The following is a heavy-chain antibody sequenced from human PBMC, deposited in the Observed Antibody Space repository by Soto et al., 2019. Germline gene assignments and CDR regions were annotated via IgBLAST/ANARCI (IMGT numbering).Heavy chain of an antibody. J-gene: IGHJ6*02. CDR3: ARRPGSADYGMDV. CDR1: GDSVSSNSAA. D-gene: IGHD6-25*01. Sequence: SQTLSLTCAISGDSVSSNSAAWNWIRQSPSRGLEWLGRTYYRSKWYNDYAESVKSRIPINPDTSKNQFSLHLNSVTPEDTAMYYCARRPGSADYGMDVWGQGTTVTVSS. CDR2: TYYRSKWYN. V-gene: IGHV6-1*01.